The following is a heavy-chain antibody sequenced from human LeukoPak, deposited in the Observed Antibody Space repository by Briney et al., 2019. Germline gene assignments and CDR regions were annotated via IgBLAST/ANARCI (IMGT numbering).Heavy chain of an antibody. CDR1: GGSVSRSPYY. J-gene: IGHJ6*03. CDR3: ARVIVGATYYYYYYMDV. Sequence: SETLSLTCTVSGGSVSRSPYYWGWIRQPPGKGLEWIGNIYYSGSTYYNPSLKSRVTISVDTSKNQFSLKLSSVTAADTAVYYCARVIVGATYYYYYYMDVWGKGTTVTVSS. D-gene: IGHD1-26*01. CDR2: IYYSGST. V-gene: IGHV4-39*07.